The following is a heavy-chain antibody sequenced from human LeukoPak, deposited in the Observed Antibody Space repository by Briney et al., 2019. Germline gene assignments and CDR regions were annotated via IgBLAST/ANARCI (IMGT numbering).Heavy chain of an antibody. CDR1: GGTFSSYA. J-gene: IGHJ4*02. Sequence: PEASVKVSCKASGGTFSSYAISWVRQAPGQGLEWVGGIIPIFGTANYAQKFQGRVTITADESTSTAYMELSSLRSEDTAVYYCARGVGSGWYVGYFDYWGQGTLVTVSS. D-gene: IGHD6-19*01. CDR2: IIPIFGTA. CDR3: ARGVGSGWYVGYFDY. V-gene: IGHV1-69*13.